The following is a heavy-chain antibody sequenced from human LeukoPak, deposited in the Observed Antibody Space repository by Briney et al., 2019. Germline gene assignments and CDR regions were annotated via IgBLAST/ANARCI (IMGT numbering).Heavy chain of an antibody. V-gene: IGHV4-34*01. J-gene: IGHJ4*02. CDR2: INHSGST. CDR3: ARGRIAAAAPFDY. Sequence: SETLSLTCAVYGGSFSGYYWSWIRQPPGKGLEWTGEINHSGSTNYNPSLKSRVTISVDTSKNQFSLKLSSVTAADTAVYYCARGRIAAAAPFDYWGQGTLVTVSS. CDR1: GGSFSGYY. D-gene: IGHD6-13*01.